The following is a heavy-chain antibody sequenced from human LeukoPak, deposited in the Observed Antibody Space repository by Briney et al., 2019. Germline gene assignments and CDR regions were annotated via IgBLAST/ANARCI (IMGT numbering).Heavy chain of an antibody. D-gene: IGHD2-2*01. CDR1: GGTFISYA. V-gene: IGHV1-69*13. J-gene: IGHJ4*02. CDR3: ARGPLKYCSSTSCPIDY. CDR2: IIPIFGTA. Sequence: SVKVSCKASGGTFISYAISWVRQAPGQGLEWMGGIIPIFGTANYAQKFQGRVTITADESTSTAYMELSSLRSEDTAVYYCARGPLKYCSSTSCPIDYWGQGTLVTVSS.